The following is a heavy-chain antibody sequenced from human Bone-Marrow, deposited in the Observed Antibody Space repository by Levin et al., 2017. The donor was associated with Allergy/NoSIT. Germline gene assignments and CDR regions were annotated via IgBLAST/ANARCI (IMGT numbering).Heavy chain of an antibody. V-gene: IGHV3-30*18. D-gene: IGHD4-23*01. J-gene: IGHJ4*02. Sequence: LSLTCAASGVTFSNHGFHWVRQAPGKGLEWLAVISSDGSDIYYADSVKGRFTISRDDSRNTLNLQMNSLRDEDTAVYYCAKDKGKRFFDYWGQGALVTVSS. CDR3: AKDKGKRFFDY. CDR1: GVTFSNHG. CDR2: ISSDGSDI.